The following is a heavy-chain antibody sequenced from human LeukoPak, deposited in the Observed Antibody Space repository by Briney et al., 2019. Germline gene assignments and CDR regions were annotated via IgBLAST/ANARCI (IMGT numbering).Heavy chain of an antibody. J-gene: IGHJ4*02. CDR2: IYHSGST. CDR1: GYSISSGYY. D-gene: IGHD6-13*01. Sequence: SETLSLTCAVSGYSISSGYYWGWIRQPPGKGLEWIGSIYHSGSTYYNPSLKSRATISVDTSKNQFSLKLSSVTAADTAVYYCARVKGNSSSWYLRYWGQGTLVTVSS. CDR3: ARVKGNSSSWYLRY. V-gene: IGHV4-38-2*01.